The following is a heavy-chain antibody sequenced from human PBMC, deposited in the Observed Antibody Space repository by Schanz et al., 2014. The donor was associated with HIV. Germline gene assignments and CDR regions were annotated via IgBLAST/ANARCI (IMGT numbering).Heavy chain of an antibody. Sequence: QVHLVQSGAEVKKPGASVKVSCKASGYTFTSYDINWVRQATGQGLEWMGWMNPNSGNTGFAQKFQGRVTMTRNTSINTAYMELTSLRPEDTAVYYCARRRGWGSYRYFPYGLDVWGQGTTVTVSS. CDR1: GYTFTSYD. CDR2: MNPNSGNT. D-gene: IGHD3-16*02. J-gene: IGHJ6*02. V-gene: IGHV1-8*01. CDR3: ARRRGWGSYRYFPYGLDV.